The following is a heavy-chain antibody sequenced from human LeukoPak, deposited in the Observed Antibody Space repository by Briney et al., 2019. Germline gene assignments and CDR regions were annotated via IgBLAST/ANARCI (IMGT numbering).Heavy chain of an antibody. CDR1: GDSITSYY. Sequence: SETLSLTCTVSGDSITSYYWTWIRQPPGKGLEWIGYIYYSGSTNCNPSLKSRVTISVDTSKNQFSLKLSSVTAADTAVYYCARRYCSGGTCYGDYWGQGTLVTVSS. CDR3: ARRYCSGGTCYGDY. D-gene: IGHD2-15*01. CDR2: IYYSGST. J-gene: IGHJ4*02. V-gene: IGHV4-59*08.